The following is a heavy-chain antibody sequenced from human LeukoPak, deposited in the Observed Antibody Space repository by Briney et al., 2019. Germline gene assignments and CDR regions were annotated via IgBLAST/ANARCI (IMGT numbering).Heavy chain of an antibody. CDR1: GGSISSYY. J-gene: IGHJ3*02. D-gene: IGHD3-10*01. CDR3: ARLSITMVRGVIDAFDI. CDR2: IYYSGRT. Sequence: PSETLSLTCTVSGGSISSYYWSWLRQPPGKGLEWIGYIYYSGRTNYNPSLKSRVTISVDTSKNQFSLKLGSVTAADTAVYYCARLSITMVRGVIDAFDIWGQGTMVTVSS. V-gene: IGHV4-59*08.